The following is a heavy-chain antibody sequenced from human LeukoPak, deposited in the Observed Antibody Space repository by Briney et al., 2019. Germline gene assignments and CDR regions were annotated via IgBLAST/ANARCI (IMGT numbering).Heavy chain of an antibody. J-gene: IGHJ4*02. CDR2: ISSSGNTI. V-gene: IGHV3-48*03. CDR3: ARERVYGDYFDY. CDR1: GFTFSSYE. Sequence: GGSLRLSCAASGFTFSSYEFNWVRQVPGKGLEWVSYISSSGNTIYYADSVKGRFTVSRDNAKNSLFLQMNGLRAEDTAIYYCARERVYGDYFDYWGQGALVTVSS. D-gene: IGHD4-17*01.